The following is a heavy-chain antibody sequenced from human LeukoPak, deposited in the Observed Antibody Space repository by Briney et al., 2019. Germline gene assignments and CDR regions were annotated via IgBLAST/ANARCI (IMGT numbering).Heavy chain of an antibody. V-gene: IGHV3-30*18. J-gene: IGHJ4*02. CDR2: ISYDGSNK. CDR3: AKDQSGYQDY. Sequence: GGSLRLSCAASGFTFSSYGMHWVRQAPGKGLEWVAVISYDGSNKYYADSVKGRFTISRDNSKNTLYLQMNSLRAEDTAVHYCAKDQSGYQDYWGQGTLVTVSS. D-gene: IGHD3-3*01. CDR1: GFTFSSYG.